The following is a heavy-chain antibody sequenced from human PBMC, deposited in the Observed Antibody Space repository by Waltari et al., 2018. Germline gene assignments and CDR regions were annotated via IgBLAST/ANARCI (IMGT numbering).Heavy chain of an antibody. V-gene: IGHV1-69*05. Sequence: QVQLVQSGAEVKKPGSSVKVSCKASGGTFSSSAISWVRQAPGQGLEWMGGIIPIFGTANYAQKFQGRVTITTDESTSTAYMELSSLRSEDTAVYYCARGERIYYGSGGGPFDIWGQGTMVTVSS. J-gene: IGHJ3*02. D-gene: IGHD3-10*01. CDR1: GGTFSSSA. CDR3: ARGERIYYGSGGGPFDI. CDR2: IIPIFGTA.